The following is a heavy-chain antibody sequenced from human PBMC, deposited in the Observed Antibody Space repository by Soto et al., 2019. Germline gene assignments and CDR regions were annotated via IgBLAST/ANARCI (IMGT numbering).Heavy chain of an antibody. Sequence: EVQLVESGGGLVKPGGSLRLSCAASGFTFSSYSMNWVRQAPGKGLEWVSSISSSSSYIYYADSVKGRFTISRDDAKNSLYLQMNSLRAEDTAVYYCARKWYSSRWSRRVAFDIWGQGTMVTVSS. V-gene: IGHV3-21*01. CDR3: ARKWYSSRWSRRVAFDI. CDR2: ISSSSSYI. J-gene: IGHJ3*02. CDR1: GFTFSSYS. D-gene: IGHD6-13*01.